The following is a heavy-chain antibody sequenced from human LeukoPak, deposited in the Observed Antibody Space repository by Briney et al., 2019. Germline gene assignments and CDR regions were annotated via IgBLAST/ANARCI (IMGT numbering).Heavy chain of an antibody. D-gene: IGHD3-22*01. CDR3: ARSYDSSGYSDY. J-gene: IGHJ4*02. CDR2: IYHSGST. Sequence: SETLSLTCAVSGGSISSSNWWSWVRQPPGKGLEWIGEIYHSGSTNYNPSLKSRVTISVDTSKNQFSLKLSSVTAADTAVYYCARSYDSSGYSDYWGQGTLVTVSS. V-gene: IGHV4-4*02. CDR1: GGSISSSNW.